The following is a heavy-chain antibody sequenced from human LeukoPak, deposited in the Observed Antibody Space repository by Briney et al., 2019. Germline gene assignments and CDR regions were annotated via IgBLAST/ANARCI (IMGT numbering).Heavy chain of an antibody. CDR3: ARDRPIFWSGYYTPYYFDY. CDR2: INQDGSEK. Sequence: GGSLRLSCAASGFTLSSYWMSWVRQAPGKGLEWVANINQDGSEKYYVDSVKGRFTISRDNAKNSLYLQMNSLRAEDTAVYYCARDRPIFWSGYYTPYYFDYWGQGTLVTVSS. V-gene: IGHV3-7*01. D-gene: IGHD3-3*01. CDR1: GFTLSSYW. J-gene: IGHJ4*02.